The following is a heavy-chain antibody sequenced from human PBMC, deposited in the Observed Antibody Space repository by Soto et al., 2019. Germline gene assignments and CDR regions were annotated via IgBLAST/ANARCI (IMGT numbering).Heavy chain of an antibody. CDR3: ARETITGYSSSWPYFDY. V-gene: IGHV3-74*01. J-gene: IGHJ4*02. CDR1: GFTFSSYW. Sequence: GGSLRLSCAASGFTFSSYWMHWVRQAPGKGLVWVSRINSDGSSTSYADSVKGRFTISRDNAKNTLYLQMNSLRAEDTAVYYYARETITGYSSSWPYFDYWGQGTLVTVSS. D-gene: IGHD6-13*01. CDR2: INSDGSST.